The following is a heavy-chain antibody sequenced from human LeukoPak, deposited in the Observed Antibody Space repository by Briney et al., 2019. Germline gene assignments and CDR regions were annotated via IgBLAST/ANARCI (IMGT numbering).Heavy chain of an antibody. J-gene: IGHJ4*02. CDR1: GGSISSYY. CDR2: IYSTGST. Sequence: SETLSHTCTVSGGSISSYYWSWIRQPAGKGLEWIGRIYSTGSTNYNPSLKSRVTISVDNSKNQFSLKLSSVTAADTAVYYCARDRSGWYGQEYWGQGNLVTVSS. CDR3: ARDRSGWYGQEY. V-gene: IGHV4-4*07. D-gene: IGHD6-19*01.